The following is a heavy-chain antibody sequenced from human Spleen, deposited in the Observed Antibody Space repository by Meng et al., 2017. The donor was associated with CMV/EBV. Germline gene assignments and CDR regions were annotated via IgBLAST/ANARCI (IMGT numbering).Heavy chain of an antibody. V-gene: IGHV4-59*01. J-gene: IGHJ6*02. CDR2: IYHSGST. Sequence: SETLSLTCAVYGGSFSGYYWSWIRQPPGKGLEWIGYIYHSGSTNYNPSLKSRVTISVDTSKNQFSLNLSSVTAADTAVYYCARDDYGGNRRGTTGMDVWGQGTTVTVSS. CDR3: ARDDYGGNRRGTTGMDV. D-gene: IGHD4-23*01. CDR1: GGSFSGYY.